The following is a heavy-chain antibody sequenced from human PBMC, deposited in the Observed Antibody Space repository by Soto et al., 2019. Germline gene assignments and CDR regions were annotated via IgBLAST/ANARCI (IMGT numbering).Heavy chain of an antibody. CDR2: ISYDGSNK. CDR1: GFTFSSYG. CDR3: AKESYAGDIVVVPAANY. Sequence: GGSLRLSCAASGFTFSSYGMHWVRQAPGKGLEWVAVISYDGSNKYYADSVKGRFTISRDNSKNTLYLQMNSLRAEDTAVYYCAKESYAGDIVVVPAANYWGQGTLVTVSS. V-gene: IGHV3-30*18. D-gene: IGHD2-2*01. J-gene: IGHJ4*02.